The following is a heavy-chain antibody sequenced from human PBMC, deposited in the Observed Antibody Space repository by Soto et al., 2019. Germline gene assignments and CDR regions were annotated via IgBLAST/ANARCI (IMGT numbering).Heavy chain of an antibody. Sequence: PGGSLRLSCAASGFTVSSNYMNWVRQAPGKGLEWVSVIYSGGSTYYADSVKGRFTISRDNFKNTLYLQMNSLRAEDTAVYYCAADYYGSRSYFGYWGQGTVITVSS. J-gene: IGHJ4*02. D-gene: IGHD3-10*01. CDR2: IYSGGST. CDR3: AADYYGSRSYFGY. V-gene: IGHV3-53*01. CDR1: GFTVSSNY.